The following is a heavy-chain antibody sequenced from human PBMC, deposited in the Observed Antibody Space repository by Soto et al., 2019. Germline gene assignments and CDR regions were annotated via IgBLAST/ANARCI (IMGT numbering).Heavy chain of an antibody. Sequence: SETLSLTCTVSGVSISNYYWSWIRQPPGKGLEWVAYIYYTGSTNYNPSLKSRVTLSVDTSKNQFSLKLSSVTAADTAVYYCARAVDLVAQPAVHYYYYMDVWGKGTTVTVSS. J-gene: IGHJ6*03. V-gene: IGHV4-59*01. CDR1: GVSISNYY. CDR2: IYYTGST. D-gene: IGHD5-12*01. CDR3: ARAVDLVAQPAVHYYYYMDV.